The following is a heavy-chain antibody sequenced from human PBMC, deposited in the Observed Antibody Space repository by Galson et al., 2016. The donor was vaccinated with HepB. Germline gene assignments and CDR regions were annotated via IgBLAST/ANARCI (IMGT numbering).Heavy chain of an antibody. CDR1: GFTFSSDS. V-gene: IGHV3-21*01. J-gene: IGHJ2*01. Sequence: SLRLSCADSGFTFSSDSMNWVRQAPGKGLEWISSVSRSGSLIYYADSVTGRFTISRDNAKRSLYLQTNSLRVEDTAVYYCVREGGYCYGDSCRYFDLWGRGTVVTVSS. D-gene: IGHD2-15*01. CDR2: VSRSGSLI. CDR3: VREGGYCYGDSCRYFDL.